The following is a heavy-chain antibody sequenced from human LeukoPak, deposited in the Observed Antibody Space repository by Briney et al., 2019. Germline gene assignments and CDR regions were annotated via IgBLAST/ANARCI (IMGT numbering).Heavy chain of an antibody. CDR1: GASISPYY. D-gene: IGHD3-10*01. CDR2: LYPSGSS. CDR3: ARDLSGSLYFDY. V-gene: IGHV4-4*07. J-gene: IGHJ4*02. Sequence: PSETLSLTCTVSGASISPYYWNWIRQPAGKGLEWIGRLYPSGSSDYNPPLKSRVTMSVDTSRNQFSLRVTSVTAADTAIYCARDLSGSLYFDYWGQGILVTVSA.